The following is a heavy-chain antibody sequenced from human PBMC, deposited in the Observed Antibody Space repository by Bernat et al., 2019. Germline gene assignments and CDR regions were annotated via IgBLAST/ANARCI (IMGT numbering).Heavy chain of an antibody. J-gene: IGHJ4*02. V-gene: IGHV1-2*04. Sequence: QVQLVQSGAEVKKPGASVKVSCKASGYTFTGYYMHWVRQAPGQGLEWMGWINPNSGGTNYAQKFQGWVTMTRDTSISTAYMELSRLRSDDTAVYYCARDADSSSWYVTYYFDYWGQGTLVTVSS. CDR1: GYTFTGYY. CDR2: INPNSGGT. CDR3: ARDADSSSWYVTYYFDY. D-gene: IGHD6-13*01.